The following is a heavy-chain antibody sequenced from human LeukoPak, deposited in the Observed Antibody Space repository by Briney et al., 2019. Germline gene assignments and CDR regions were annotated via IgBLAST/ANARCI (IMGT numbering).Heavy chain of an antibody. V-gene: IGHV3-20*04. Sequence: PGGSLRLSCAASGFTFDDYGMSWVRQAPGKGLEWVSGINWNGGSTGYADSVKGRFTISRDNAKNSLYLQMNSLRAEDTALYYCARDKDGSGYYRVSDYWGQGTPVTVSS. J-gene: IGHJ4*02. CDR2: INWNGGST. CDR1: GFTFDDYG. D-gene: IGHD3-22*01. CDR3: ARDKDGSGYYRVSDY.